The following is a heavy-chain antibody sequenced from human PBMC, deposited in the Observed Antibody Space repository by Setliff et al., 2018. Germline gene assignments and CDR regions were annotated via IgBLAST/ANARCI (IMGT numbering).Heavy chain of an antibody. CDR1: GDSMSFSY. J-gene: IGHJ6*03. CDR2: IYYSGST. V-gene: IGHV4-59*12. CDR3: AREQWLDPPGYYYMDV. Sequence: SETLSLTCSVSGDSMSFSYWSWIRQPPGKGLEWIAYIYYSGSTNYNPSLKSRVTISVDTSKNQFSLKLNSVTAADMAVYYCAREQWLDPPGYYYMDVWAKGTTVTVSS. D-gene: IGHD6-19*01.